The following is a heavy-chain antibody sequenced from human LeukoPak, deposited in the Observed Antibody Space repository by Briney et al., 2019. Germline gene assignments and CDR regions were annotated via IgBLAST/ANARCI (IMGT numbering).Heavy chain of an antibody. J-gene: IGHJ3*02. D-gene: IGHD6-13*01. CDR1: GVSISSYF. Sequence: SETLSLTCSVSGVSISSYFWSWLRQPAGKGLEWLGRIYTSGSTNYNPSLKSRVTMSVDTSRNQFSLRLNSVTAADTAVYYCARGGSLSNAFDIWGQGTMVTVSS. CDR3: ARGGSLSNAFDI. CDR2: IYTSGST. V-gene: IGHV4-4*07.